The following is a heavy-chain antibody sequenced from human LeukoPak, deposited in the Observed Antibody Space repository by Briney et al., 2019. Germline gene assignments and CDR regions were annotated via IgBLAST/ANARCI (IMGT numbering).Heavy chain of an antibody. J-gene: IGHJ2*01. CDR2: INHSGST. Sequence: SETLSLTCAVYGGSFSGYYWSWIRQPPGKGLEWIGEINHSGSTNYNPSLKSRVTISVDTSKNQFSLKLSSVTAADTAVYYCARVSWSDYVWGSYRFGWYFDLWRRGTLVTVSS. CDR1: GGSFSGYY. D-gene: IGHD3-16*02. CDR3: ARVSWSDYVWGSYRFGWYFDL. V-gene: IGHV4-34*01.